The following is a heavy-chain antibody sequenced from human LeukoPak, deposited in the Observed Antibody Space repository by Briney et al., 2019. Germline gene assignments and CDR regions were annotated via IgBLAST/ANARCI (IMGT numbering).Heavy chain of an antibody. D-gene: IGHD4-23*01. Sequence: GGSLRLSCAASGFTFSSYWMHWVRQAPGKWLVWVSRINSDGSSTSYADSVKGRFTISRDNARNSLYLQMNSLRAEDTALYYCARDGDTVLTRGYYYYMDVWGKGTTVTVSS. CDR3: ARDGDTVLTRGYYYYMDV. CDR2: INSDGSST. J-gene: IGHJ6*03. CDR1: GFTFSSYW. V-gene: IGHV3-74*01.